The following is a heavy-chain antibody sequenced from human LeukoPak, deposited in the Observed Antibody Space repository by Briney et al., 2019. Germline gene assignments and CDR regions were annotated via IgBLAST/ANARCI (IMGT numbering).Heavy chain of an antibody. V-gene: IGHV3-66*03. D-gene: IGHD5-24*01. Sequence: GGSLRLSCAASGFTLSSNYMSWVRQAPGKGLEWVSGIYSSGRTYYEGSVKVRFTISRDNAKNALYLQMNGVRAEDTAVYYCARDTLDGYIDYWGQGTPVTVSS. CDR3: ARDTLDGYIDY. J-gene: IGHJ4*02. CDR2: IYSSGRT. CDR1: GFTLSSNY.